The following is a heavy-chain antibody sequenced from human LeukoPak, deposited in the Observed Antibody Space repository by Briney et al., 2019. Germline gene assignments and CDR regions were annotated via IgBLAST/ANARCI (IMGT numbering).Heavy chain of an antibody. J-gene: IGHJ6*03. CDR3: ARAAGLDYYYYYMDV. Sequence: PGGSLRLSCAASGFTFSSYAMSWVRQAPGKGLEWVSGINWNGGSTDYADSVKGRFTISRDNAKNSLYLQMNSLRAEDTALYHCARAAGLDYYYYYMDVWGKGTTVTVSS. CDR2: INWNGGST. CDR1: GFTFSSYA. V-gene: IGHV3-20*01.